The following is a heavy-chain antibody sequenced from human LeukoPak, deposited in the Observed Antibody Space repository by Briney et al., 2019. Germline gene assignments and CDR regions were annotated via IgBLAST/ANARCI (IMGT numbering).Heavy chain of an antibody. CDR2: IIWNSGSI. J-gene: IGHJ1*01. Sequence: PGGSLRLSCAASGFTFDDYAMHWVRQAPGKGLEWVSGIIWNSGSIGYADSVKGRFTISRDNAKNSLYLQMNSLRAEDTAVYYCARDLAAAGRGYWGQGTLVTVSS. D-gene: IGHD6-13*01. CDR1: GFTFDDYA. CDR3: ARDLAAAGRGY. V-gene: IGHV3-9*01.